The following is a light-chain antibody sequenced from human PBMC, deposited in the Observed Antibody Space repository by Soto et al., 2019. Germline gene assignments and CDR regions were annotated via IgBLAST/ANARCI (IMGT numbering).Light chain of an antibody. CDR3: MQGTHWLT. Sequence: DIVMTQSPLSLPVTLGQPASISCRSSQSLVHSDGNTYLNWFQQRPGQSPRRLIYKVSNRDSGVPDRFSGSGLGTDFTMKISRVEAEDVGVYYCMQGTHWLTFGGGTKVEIK. J-gene: IGKJ4*01. CDR1: QSLVHSDGNTY. V-gene: IGKV2-30*02. CDR2: KVS.